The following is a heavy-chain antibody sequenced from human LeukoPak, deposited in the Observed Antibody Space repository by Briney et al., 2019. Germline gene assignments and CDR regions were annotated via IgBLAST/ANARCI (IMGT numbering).Heavy chain of an antibody. CDR3: ARAGGYDHFFFDY. CDR1: GFTFSSYS. CDR2: ISSSSSTI. V-gene: IGHV3-48*01. D-gene: IGHD5-12*01. J-gene: IGHJ4*02. Sequence: GGSLRLSCAASGFTFSSYSMDWVRQAPGKGLEWVSYISSSSSTIYYADSVKGRFTISRDNAKNSLYLQMNSLRAEDTAVYYCARAGGYDHFFFDYWGQGTLVTVSS.